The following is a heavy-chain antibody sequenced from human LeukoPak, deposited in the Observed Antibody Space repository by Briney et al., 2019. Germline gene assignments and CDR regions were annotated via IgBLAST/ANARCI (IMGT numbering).Heavy chain of an antibody. J-gene: IGHJ4*02. V-gene: IGHV1-2*04. CDR2: INPNSGGT. CDR1: GYTFTSYY. D-gene: IGHD5-24*01. CDR3: ARAGTVEMTPLDY. Sequence: GASVKVSCKASGYTFTSYYMHWVRQAPGQGLEWMGWINPNSGGTNYAQKFQGWVTMTRDTSISTAYMELSRLRSDDTAVYYCARAGTVEMTPLDYWGQGTLATVSS.